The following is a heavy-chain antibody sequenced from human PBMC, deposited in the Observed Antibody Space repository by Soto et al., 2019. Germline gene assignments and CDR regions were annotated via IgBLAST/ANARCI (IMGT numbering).Heavy chain of an antibody. D-gene: IGHD3-16*01. CDR3: AKDWFYTIDS. J-gene: IGHJ4*02. Sequence: GSLRLSCATSGFDFSNTWIHWVRQVPGKGLVWVSRINSDGSSKIYADSVKGRFTISRDNAKNTVYLQMSSLSVEDTAVYYCAKDWFYTIDSWGQGTPVTVS. CDR1: GFDFSNTW. CDR2: INSDGSSK. V-gene: IGHV3-74*01.